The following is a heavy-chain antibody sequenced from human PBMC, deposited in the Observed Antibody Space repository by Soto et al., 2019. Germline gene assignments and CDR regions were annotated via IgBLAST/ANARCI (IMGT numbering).Heavy chain of an antibody. CDR2: IFPLLAMV. Sequence: QVHLVQSGAEMKKPGSSVKVSCKVSGGDLTNSGISWVRQAPGQGLEWMGGIFPLLAMVDYSQKFQGRVTITADESTNTAYMDLGSLRSEDTAVYYCAKEDGACFKSWGQGTLDIVSS. CDR1: GGDLTNSG. J-gene: IGHJ4*02. CDR3: AKEDGACFKS. V-gene: IGHV1-69*04. D-gene: IGHD1-26*01.